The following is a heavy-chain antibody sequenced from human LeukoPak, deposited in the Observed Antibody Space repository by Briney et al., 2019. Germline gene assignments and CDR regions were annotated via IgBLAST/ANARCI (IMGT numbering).Heavy chain of an antibody. CDR2: FFYSGNT. CDR3: ARGRYHFDY. J-gene: IGHJ4*02. CDR1: GGSISGYY. D-gene: IGHD3-9*01. V-gene: IGHV4-59*01. Sequence: PSETLSLTCTVSGGSISGYYWSWIRQPPGKGLKWIAYFFYSGNTNYNPSLKSRVTISVDTSKNQFSLRLSSVTAADTAVYYCARGRYHFDYWGQGTLVTVSS.